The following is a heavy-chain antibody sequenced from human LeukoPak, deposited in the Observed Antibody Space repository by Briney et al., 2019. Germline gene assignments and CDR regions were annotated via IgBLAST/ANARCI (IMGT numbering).Heavy chain of an antibody. Sequence: SETLSLTCTVSGYSISSGYYWGWIRQPPGKGLEWIGSIYHSGSTFYNPSLKSRVTISVDRSKNQFSLKLSSVTAADAAVYYCARDGEYSSSFDYWGQGTLVTVSS. V-gene: IGHV4-38-2*02. D-gene: IGHD6-6*01. CDR2: IYHSGST. CDR3: ARDGEYSSSFDY. J-gene: IGHJ4*02. CDR1: GYSISSGYY.